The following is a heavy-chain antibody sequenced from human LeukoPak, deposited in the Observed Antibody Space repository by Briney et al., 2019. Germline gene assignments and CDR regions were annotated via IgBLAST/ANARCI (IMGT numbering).Heavy chain of an antibody. J-gene: IGHJ4*02. CDR3: AMTYDSSDYYPFDY. CDR2: INPSSGST. CDR1: GYSLTSYY. Sequence: ASVKVSCKASGYSLTSYYMHWVRQAPGQGLEWMGVINPSSGSTSYAQMFQGRVTMTRDTSTTTVYMELSSLRPEDTAVYYCAMTYDSSDYYPFDYWGQGTLVTVSS. V-gene: IGHV1-46*01. D-gene: IGHD3-22*01.